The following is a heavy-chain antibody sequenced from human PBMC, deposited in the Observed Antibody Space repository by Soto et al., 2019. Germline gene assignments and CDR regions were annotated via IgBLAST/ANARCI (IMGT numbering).Heavy chain of an antibody. Sequence: ASVKVSCKASGYTFTSYYMHWVRQAPGQGLEWMGIINPSGGSTSYAQKFQGRVTMTRDTSTSTVYMELSSLRSEDTAVYYCARVNGYDYGDYSMGMDVWGQGTTVTVSS. J-gene: IGHJ6*02. CDR1: GYTFTSYY. CDR2: INPSGGST. V-gene: IGHV1-46*01. CDR3: ARVNGYDYGDYSMGMDV. D-gene: IGHD4-17*01.